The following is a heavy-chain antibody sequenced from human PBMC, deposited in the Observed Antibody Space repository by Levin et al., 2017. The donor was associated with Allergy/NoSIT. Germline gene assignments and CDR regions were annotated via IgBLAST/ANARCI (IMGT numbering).Heavy chain of an antibody. J-gene: IGHJ2*01. CDR1: GGSISSGGYY. CDR3: ARTPPDPHELLWFGELLYGNWYFDR. D-gene: IGHD3-10*01. V-gene: IGHV4-31*03. Sequence: SETLSLTCTVSGGSISSGGYYWSWIRQHPGKGLEWIGYIYYSGSTYYNPSLKSRVTISVDTSKNQFSLKLSSVTAAVTAVYYCARTPPDPHELLWFGELLYGNWYFDRWGRGTLVTVSS. CDR2: IYYSGST.